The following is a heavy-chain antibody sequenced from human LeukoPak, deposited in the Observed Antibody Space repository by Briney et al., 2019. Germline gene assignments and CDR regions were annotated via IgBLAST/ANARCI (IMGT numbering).Heavy chain of an antibody. J-gene: IGHJ5*02. D-gene: IGHD2-2*01. Sequence: PSETLSLTCTVSGGSISSSSYYWGWIRQPPGKGLEWIGSIYYSGSTYYNPSLKSRVTISVDTSKNQFSLKLSSVTAADTAVYYCARVLLVPAANFFWFDPRGQGTLVTVYS. CDR1: GGSISSSSYY. CDR2: IYYSGST. V-gene: IGHV4-39*07. CDR3: ARVLLVPAANFFWFDP.